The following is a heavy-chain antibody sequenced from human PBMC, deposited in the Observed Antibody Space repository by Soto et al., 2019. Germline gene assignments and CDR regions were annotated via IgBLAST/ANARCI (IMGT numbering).Heavy chain of an antibody. CDR2: IISTGIST. CDR3: AKGNYGDYGGFDP. CDR1: GFSFSTFA. V-gene: IGHV3-23*01. D-gene: IGHD4-17*01. J-gene: IGHJ5*02. Sequence: GGSLRLSCAASGFSFSTFAMTWVRQAPGKGLEWVSTIISTGISTCYADSVKGRFTISRANSKNTLYLQMNSLRAEDSAVYYCAKGNYGDYGGFDPWGQGTLV.